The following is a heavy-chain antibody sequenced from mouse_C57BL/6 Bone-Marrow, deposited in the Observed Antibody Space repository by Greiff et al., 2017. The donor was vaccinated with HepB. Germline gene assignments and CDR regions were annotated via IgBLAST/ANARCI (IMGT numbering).Heavy chain of an antibody. CDR1: GYAFTNYL. V-gene: IGHV1-54*01. CDR2: INPGRGGT. D-gene: IGHD2-5*01. Sequence: VQLQESGAELVRPGTSVKVSCKASGYAFTNYLIEWVKQRPGQGLEWIGVINPGRGGTNYNEKFKGKATLTADKSSSTAYMQLSSLTSEDSAVYFCARGDYYSKGAWFAYWGQGTLVTVSA. CDR3: ARGDYYSKGAWFAY. J-gene: IGHJ3*01.